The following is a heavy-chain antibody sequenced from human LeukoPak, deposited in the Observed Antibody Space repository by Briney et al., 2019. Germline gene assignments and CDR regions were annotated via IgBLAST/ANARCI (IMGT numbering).Heavy chain of an antibody. J-gene: IGHJ4*02. CDR3: ASSLGSGWYSALDY. Sequence: ASVTVSCKASGYTFTSYDINWVRQATGQGLEWMGWMNPNSGNTGYAQKFQGRVTMTRNTPISTAYMELSSLRSEDTAVYYCASSLGSGWYSALDYWGQGTLVTVSS. V-gene: IGHV1-8*01. CDR1: GYTFTSYD. CDR2: MNPNSGNT. D-gene: IGHD6-19*01.